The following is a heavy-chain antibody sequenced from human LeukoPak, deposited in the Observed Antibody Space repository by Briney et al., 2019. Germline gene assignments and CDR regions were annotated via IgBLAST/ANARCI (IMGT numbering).Heavy chain of an antibody. J-gene: IGHJ1*01. V-gene: IGHV3-23*01. D-gene: IGHD6-19*01. CDR2: IDYDGGSG. Sequence: GGSLRLSCSVSGFTLSSYEMSWIRQAPGKGLEWVSSIDYDGGSGHYADSVKGRFTISRDNSNNTLFLHLNSLRGEDTAVYYCTRNSGWYGLSWGQGTLVTVSS. CDR3: TRNSGWYGLS. CDR1: GFTLSSYE.